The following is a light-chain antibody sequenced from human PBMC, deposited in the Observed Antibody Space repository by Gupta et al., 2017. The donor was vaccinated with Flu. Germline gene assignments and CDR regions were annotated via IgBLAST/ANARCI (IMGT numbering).Light chain of an antibody. Sequence: DIVLTQSPGTLSLSPGERATLSCRTSQTINTNSFAWFQQKPGQAPKLLIYAAFRRANGIPDSFSGSGSGTDFTLTSIRRENEDFAVYYWQQDYSSYTFGQGTKLEIK. J-gene: IGKJ2*01. CDR2: AAF. CDR3: QQDYSSYT. V-gene: IGKV3-20*01. CDR1: QTINTNS.